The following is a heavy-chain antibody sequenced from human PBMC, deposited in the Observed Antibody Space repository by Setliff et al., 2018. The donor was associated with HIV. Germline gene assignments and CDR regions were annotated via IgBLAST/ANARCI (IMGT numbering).Heavy chain of an antibody. J-gene: IGHJ6*03. D-gene: IGHD2-21*01. V-gene: IGHV3-20*04. Sequence: SCAASGFTFDDYGMSWVRQAPGKGLEWVSGINWNGGSTGYADSVKGRFTISRDNAKNSLYLQMNSLRAEDTALYYCARVEIGYYYYMDVWGKGTTVTVSS. CDR2: INWNGGST. CDR1: GFTFDDYG. CDR3: ARVEIGYYYYMDV.